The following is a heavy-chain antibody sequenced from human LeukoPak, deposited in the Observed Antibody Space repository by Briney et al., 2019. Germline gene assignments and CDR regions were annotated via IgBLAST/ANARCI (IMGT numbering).Heavy chain of an antibody. CDR1: GGTFSSYT. CDR3: ARVSLRYRRAFDI. Sequence: ASVKVSCKASGGTFSSYTISWVRQAPGQGLEWMGWISAYNGNTNYAQKFQGRVTMTRNTSISTAYMELSSLRSEDTAVYYCARVSLRYRRAFDIWGQGTMVTVSS. V-gene: IGHV1-8*02. J-gene: IGHJ3*02. CDR2: ISAYNGNT. D-gene: IGHD1-14*01.